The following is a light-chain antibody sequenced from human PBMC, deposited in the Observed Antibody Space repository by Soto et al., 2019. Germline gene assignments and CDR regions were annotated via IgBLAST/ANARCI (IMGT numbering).Light chain of an antibody. Sequence: DIQMTQSPSTLSASVGDTVTITCRASQSIDTWLAWYQQKPGKAPALLIYRASTLESGVPPRFSGSGSGTEFTLTISSLQPDDSATYYCQQYNSYAPYTFGQGTRLEIK. CDR1: QSIDTW. CDR2: RAS. V-gene: IGKV1-5*03. J-gene: IGKJ5*01. CDR3: QQYNSYAPYT.